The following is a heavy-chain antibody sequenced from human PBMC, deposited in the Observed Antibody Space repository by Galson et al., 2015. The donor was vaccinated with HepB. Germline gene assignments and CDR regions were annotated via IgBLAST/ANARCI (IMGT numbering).Heavy chain of an antibody. Sequence: SLRLSCAASGFTFSSYSMNWVRQAPGKGLEWVSAISGSGGSTYYADSVKGRFTISRDNSKNTLYLQMNSLRAEDTAVYYCAKGDGVAVAGTPLDYWGQGTLVTVSS. CDR1: GFTFSSYS. D-gene: IGHD6-19*01. J-gene: IGHJ4*02. CDR2: ISGSGGST. V-gene: IGHV3-23*01. CDR3: AKGDGVAVAGTPLDY.